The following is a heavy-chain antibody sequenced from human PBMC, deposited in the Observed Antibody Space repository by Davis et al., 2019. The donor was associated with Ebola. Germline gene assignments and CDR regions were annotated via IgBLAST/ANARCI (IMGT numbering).Heavy chain of an antibody. CDR1: GFIFKTYT. J-gene: IGHJ4*02. Sequence: GGSLRLSCAASGFIFKTYTMHWVRQAPGKGLEWVSAISGSGGSTYYADSVKGRFTISRDNSKNTLYLQMNSLRAEDTAVYYCAKDPLRYFDWTNDYWGQGTLVTVSS. D-gene: IGHD3-9*01. CDR3: AKDPLRYFDWTNDY. CDR2: ISGSGGST. V-gene: IGHV3-23*01.